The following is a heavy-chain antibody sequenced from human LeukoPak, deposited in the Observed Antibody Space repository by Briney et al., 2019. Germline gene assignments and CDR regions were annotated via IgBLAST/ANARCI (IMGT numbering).Heavy chain of an antibody. Sequence: GGSLRLSCAASGFTFSSYSINWVRQAPGKGLEWVSSISSRSSYIYYADSVKGRFTISRDNAKNSLYLQMNSLRAEDTAVYYCARDSYGGDYFDYWGQGTLVTVSS. CDR2: ISSRSSYI. J-gene: IGHJ4*02. D-gene: IGHD3-16*01. V-gene: IGHV3-21*01. CDR3: ARDSYGGDYFDY. CDR1: GFTFSSYS.